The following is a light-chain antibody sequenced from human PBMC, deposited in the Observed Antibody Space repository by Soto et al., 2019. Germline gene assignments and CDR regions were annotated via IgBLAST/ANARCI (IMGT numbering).Light chain of an antibody. CDR3: GTWDNGLSAVV. CDR1: SSNIGNNY. Sequence: QAVVTQPPSVSAAPGQKVTISCSGSSSNIGNNYVSWYQQLPGTAPELLIYDNDKRPSGTPDRFSGSKSGTSATLGITGLQTGDEADYYCGTWDNGLSAVVFGGGTKVTVL. V-gene: IGLV1-51*01. CDR2: DND. J-gene: IGLJ2*01.